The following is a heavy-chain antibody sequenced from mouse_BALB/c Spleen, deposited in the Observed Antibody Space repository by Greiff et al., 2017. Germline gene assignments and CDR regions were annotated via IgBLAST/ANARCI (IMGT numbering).Heavy chain of an antibody. J-gene: IGHJ2*01. D-gene: IGHD2-10*02. CDR3: ASGGYGNYGLDY. V-gene: IGHV1-20*02. CDR1: GYSFTGYF. Sequence: EVQLQESGPELVKPGASVKISCKASGYSFTGYFMNWVMQSHGKSLEWIGRINPYNGDTFYNQKFKGKATLTVDKSSSTAHMELRSLASEDSAVYYCASGGYGNYGLDYWGQGTTLTVSS. CDR2: INPYNGDT.